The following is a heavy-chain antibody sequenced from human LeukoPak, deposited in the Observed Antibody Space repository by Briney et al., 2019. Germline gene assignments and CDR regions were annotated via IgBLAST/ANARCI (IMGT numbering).Heavy chain of an antibody. CDR1: GGSISSSSYY. V-gene: IGHV4-39*01. Sequence: SETLSLTCTVSGGSISSSSYYWGWIRQPPGKGLEWIGSIYYSGSTYYNPSLKSRVTISVDTSKNQFSLKLSSMTAADTAVYYCARRGYSGYDLGAPFDYWGQGTLVTVSS. D-gene: IGHD5-12*01. CDR2: IYYSGST. J-gene: IGHJ4*02. CDR3: ARRGYSGYDLGAPFDY.